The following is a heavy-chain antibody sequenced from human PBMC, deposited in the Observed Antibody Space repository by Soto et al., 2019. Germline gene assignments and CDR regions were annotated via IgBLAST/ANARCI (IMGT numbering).Heavy chain of an antibody. J-gene: IGHJ6*03. CDR3: ARVSCSGGSCYSRRYYYYYMDV. V-gene: IGHV4-34*01. CDR2: INHSGST. CDR1: GGSFSGYY. D-gene: IGHD2-15*01. Sequence: SETLSLSCAVYGGSFSGYYWSWIRQPPGKGLEWIGEINHSGSTNYNPSLKSRVTISVDTSKNQFSLKLSSVTAADTAVYYCARVSCSGGSCYSRRYYYYYMDVWGKGTTVTVSS.